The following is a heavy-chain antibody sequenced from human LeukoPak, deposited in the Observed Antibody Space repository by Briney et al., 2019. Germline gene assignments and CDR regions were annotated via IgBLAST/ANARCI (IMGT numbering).Heavy chain of an antibody. CDR1: GFTFSSYA. V-gene: IGHV3-23*01. CDR3: ANGEIAAAGRVY. CDR2: ISGSGGST. Sequence: GGSLRLSCAASGFTFSSYAMSWIRQAPGKGLEWVSAISGSGGSTYYADSVKRRFTISRDNSKNTLYLQMNSLRAEDTAVYYCANGEIAAAGRVYWGQGTLVTVSS. J-gene: IGHJ4*02. D-gene: IGHD6-13*01.